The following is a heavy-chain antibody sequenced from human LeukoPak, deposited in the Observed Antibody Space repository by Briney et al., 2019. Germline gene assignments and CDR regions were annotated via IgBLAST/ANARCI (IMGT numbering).Heavy chain of an antibody. CDR2: IYTSGST. CDR1: GGSISSGSYY. V-gene: IGHV4-61*02. CDR3: ARMMTFFDP. J-gene: IGHJ5*02. Sequence: PSQTLSLTCTVSGGSISSGSYYWSWIRQPAGKGLEWIGRIYTSGSTNYNPSLKSQVTISVDTSKNQFSLKLSSVTAADTAVYYCARMMTFFDPWGQGTLVTVSS. D-gene: IGHD3-16*01.